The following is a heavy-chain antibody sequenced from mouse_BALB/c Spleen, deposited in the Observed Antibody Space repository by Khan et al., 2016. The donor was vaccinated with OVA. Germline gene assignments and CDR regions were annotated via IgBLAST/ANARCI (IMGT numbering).Heavy chain of an antibody. CDR2: ISYSGST. D-gene: IGHD1-2*01. CDR3: ARTARIKY. J-gene: IGHJ2*01. V-gene: IGHV3-2*02. Sequence: EVELVESGPGLVKPSQSLSLTCTVTGYSITSGYGWNWIRQLPGNKLEWMGHISYSGSTNYNPSLKSRISITRDTSKNQFFLQLDSVTTEDTATYYCARTARIKYWGQGTTLTVAS. CDR1: GYSITSGYG.